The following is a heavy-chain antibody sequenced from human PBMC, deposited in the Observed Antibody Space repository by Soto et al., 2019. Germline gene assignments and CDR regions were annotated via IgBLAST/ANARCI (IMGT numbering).Heavy chain of an antibody. Sequence: EVQLVESGGGLVQPGGSLRLSCAASGFTFSNYWMHWVRQAPGKGLVWVSRINSDGSNTNYADSVKGRFTISRDNANNTLYLEMNNLSAEDTAVYYCAREIQLGYWGQGTLVTVSS. J-gene: IGHJ4*02. D-gene: IGHD5-18*01. CDR3: AREIQLGY. V-gene: IGHV3-74*01. CDR1: GFTFSNYW. CDR2: INSDGSNT.